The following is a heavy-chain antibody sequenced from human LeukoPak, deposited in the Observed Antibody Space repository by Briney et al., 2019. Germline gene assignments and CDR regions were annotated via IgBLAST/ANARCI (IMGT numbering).Heavy chain of an antibody. D-gene: IGHD2-15*01. CDR3: AKDGVMGYCSGGSCRSPLDY. V-gene: IGHV3-43*01. Sequence: GGSLRLSCAASGFTFDDYTMHWVRQAPGKGLEWVSLISWDGGSTYYADSVKGRFTISGDNSKNSLYLQMNSLRTEDTALYYCAKDGVMGYCSGGSCRSPLDYWGQGTLVTVSS. CDR2: ISWDGGST. CDR1: GFTFDDYT. J-gene: IGHJ4*02.